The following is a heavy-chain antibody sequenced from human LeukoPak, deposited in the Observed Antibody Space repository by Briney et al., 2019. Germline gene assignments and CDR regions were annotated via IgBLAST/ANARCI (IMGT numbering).Heavy chain of an antibody. D-gene: IGHD1-26*01. CDR3: ASIVGATRVDY. CDR1: GGSISSSSYY. CDR2: IYYSGST. J-gene: IGHJ4*02. V-gene: IGHV4-39*01. Sequence: SETLSLTCTVSGGSISSSSYYWGWIRQPPGKGLEWIGSIYYSGSTYYNPSLKSRVTISVDTSKNQFSLKLSSVTAADTAVYYCASIVGATRVDYWGRGTLVTVSS.